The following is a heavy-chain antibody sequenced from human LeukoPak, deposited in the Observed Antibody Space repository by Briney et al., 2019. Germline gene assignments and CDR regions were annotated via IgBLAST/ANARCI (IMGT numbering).Heavy chain of an antibody. D-gene: IGHD3-9*01. CDR3: AKYSIRYVSGGFLGYFDY. CDR1: GGSISSYY. V-gene: IGHV4-59*01. J-gene: IGHJ4*02. Sequence: PSETLSLTCTVSGGSISSYYWSWIRQPPGKGLEWIGYIYYSGSTNYNPSLKSRVTISVDTSKNQFSLKLSSVTAADTAVYYCAKYSIRYVSGGFLGYFDYWGQGTLVTVSS. CDR2: IYYSGST.